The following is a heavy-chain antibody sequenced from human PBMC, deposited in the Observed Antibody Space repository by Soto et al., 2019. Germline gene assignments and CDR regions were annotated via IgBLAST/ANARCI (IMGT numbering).Heavy chain of an antibody. Sequence: SETLSLTCTVSGGSISSYYWSWIRQPPGKGLEWIGYIYYSGSTNYNPSLKSRVTISVDTSKNQFSLKLSSVTAADTAVYYCARAPYSYYMDVWGKGTTVTVSS. CDR3: ARAPYSYYMDV. CDR1: GGSISSYY. V-gene: IGHV4-59*01. J-gene: IGHJ6*03. CDR2: IYYSGST.